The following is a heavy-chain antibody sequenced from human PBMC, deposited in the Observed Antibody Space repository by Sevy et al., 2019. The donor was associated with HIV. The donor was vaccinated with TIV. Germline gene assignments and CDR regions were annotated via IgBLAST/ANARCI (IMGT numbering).Heavy chain of an antibody. CDR3: AREGGVATTGDHDAFDI. V-gene: IGHV1-69*13. J-gene: IGHJ3*02. CDR2: IIPIFGTP. D-gene: IGHD7-27*01. Sequence: ASVKVSCKASGDTFSTYGLSWVRQAPGQGLEWMGGIIPIFGTPNYAQKFQGRVTITADESASTVYMELSSLRSEDTVLYYCAREGGVATTGDHDAFDIWGHGTLVTVSS. CDR1: GDTFSTYG.